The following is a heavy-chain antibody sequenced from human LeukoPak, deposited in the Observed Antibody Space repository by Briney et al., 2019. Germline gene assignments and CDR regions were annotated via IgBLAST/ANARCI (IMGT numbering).Heavy chain of an antibody. D-gene: IGHD3-22*01. Sequence: SVKVSCKASGGTFSSYAISWVRQAPGQGLEWMGRISPIFGTANYAQKFQGRVTITTDESTSTAYMELSSLRSEDTAVYYCARDRSGGGSSGYYYPFDYWGQGTLVTASS. J-gene: IGHJ4*02. CDR3: ARDRSGGGSSGYYYPFDY. V-gene: IGHV1-69*05. CDR2: ISPIFGTA. CDR1: GGTFSSYA.